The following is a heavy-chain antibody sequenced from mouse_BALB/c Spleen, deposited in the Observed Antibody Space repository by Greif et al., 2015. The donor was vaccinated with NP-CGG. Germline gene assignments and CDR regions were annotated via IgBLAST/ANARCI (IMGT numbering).Heavy chain of an antibody. CDR2: INSNGGST. J-gene: IGHJ2*01. V-gene: IGHV5-6-3*01. CDR1: GFTFSSYG. CDR3: ARRRNFHFDY. Sequence: EVQLVESGGGLVQPGGSLKLSCAASGFTFSSYGMSWVRQTPDKRLELVATINSNGGSTYYPDSVKGRFTISRDNAKNTLYLQMSSLKSEDTAMYYCARRRNFHFDYWGQGTTLTVSS.